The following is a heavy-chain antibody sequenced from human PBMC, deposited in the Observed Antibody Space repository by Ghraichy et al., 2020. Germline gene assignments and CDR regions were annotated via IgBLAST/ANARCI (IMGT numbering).Heavy chain of an antibody. J-gene: IGHJ1*01. V-gene: IGHV4-59*08. D-gene: IGHD2/OR15-2a*01. CDR1: GGSVGSDF. Sequence: SETLSLTCTVSGGSVGSDFWSWIRQTPGKGLEWLGYIYDGGHINYNPSFKSRVTISLDTSKNQFFLKLTSVTAADSALYYCARQVGTFFQYWGLGTRVIVSS. CDR2: IYDGGHI. CDR3: ARQVGTFFQY.